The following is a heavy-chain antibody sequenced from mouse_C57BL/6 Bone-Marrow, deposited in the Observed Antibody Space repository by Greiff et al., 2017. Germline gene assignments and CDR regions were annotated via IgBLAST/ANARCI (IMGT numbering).Heavy chain of an antibody. V-gene: IGHV5-9-1*02. Sequence: EVTLMASGEGLVKPGGSLKLSCAASGFTFSSYAMSWVRQTPEKRLAWVAYISSGGDYIYYADTVKGRFTISRDNARNTLYLQMSSLKSEDTAMYYCTRVGSNYPLAYWGQGTLVTVSA. D-gene: IGHD2-5*01. CDR3: TRVGSNYPLAY. CDR1: GFTFSSYA. J-gene: IGHJ3*01. CDR2: ISSGGDYI.